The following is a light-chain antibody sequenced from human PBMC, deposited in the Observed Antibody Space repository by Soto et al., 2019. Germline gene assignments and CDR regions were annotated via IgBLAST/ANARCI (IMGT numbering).Light chain of an antibody. CDR2: GAS. V-gene: IGKV3-20*01. J-gene: IGKJ5*01. CDR3: QHYGSSPPIT. CDR1: ESVSSSC. Sequence: EIVLTQSPGTMSFSPGERATLSCRASESVSSSCLAWYQQKPGQAPRLLIYGASSRATGSPDRFSGSGSGTVFTLTISRLEPEAFVVHYCQHYGSSPPITFAQGTRLEIK.